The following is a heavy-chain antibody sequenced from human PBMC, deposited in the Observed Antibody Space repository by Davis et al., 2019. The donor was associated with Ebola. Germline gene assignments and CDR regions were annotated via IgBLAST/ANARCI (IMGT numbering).Heavy chain of an antibody. CDR3: ARSITMIVVAYNDY. CDR1: GYTFTSYG. V-gene: IGHV1-18*04. J-gene: IGHJ4*02. Sequence: ASVKVSCKASGYTFTSYGITWVRQAPGQGLEWMGWINPHNGNTNYAQNVQGRVTMTTDTSTSTAYLEVGSLRSDDTAVYYCARSITMIVVAYNDYWGQGTLVTVSS. D-gene: IGHD3-22*01. CDR2: INPHNGNT.